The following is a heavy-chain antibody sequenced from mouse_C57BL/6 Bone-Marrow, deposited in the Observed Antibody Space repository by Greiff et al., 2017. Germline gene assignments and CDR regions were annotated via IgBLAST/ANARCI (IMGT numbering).Heavy chain of an antibody. J-gene: IGHJ1*03. CDR1: GYTFTSYG. CDR3: ARELYWYFDV. Sequence: VQRVESGAELARPGASVKLSCKASGYTFTSYGISWVKQRTGQGLEWIGEIYPRSGNTYYNEKFKGKATLTADKSSSTAYMELRSLTSEDSAVYFCARELYWYFDVWGTGTTVTVSS. CDR2: IYPRSGNT. V-gene: IGHV1-81*01.